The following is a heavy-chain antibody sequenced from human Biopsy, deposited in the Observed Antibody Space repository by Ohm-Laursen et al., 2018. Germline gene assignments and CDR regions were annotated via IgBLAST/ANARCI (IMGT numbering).Heavy chain of an antibody. J-gene: IGHJ4*02. V-gene: IGHV4-4*07. CDR2: IYSSGST. CDR1: GGSISNYY. D-gene: IGHD6-19*01. CDR3: ARGMRSSGWPYFDS. Sequence: SDTLSLTCTVSGGSISNYYWSWIRQPAGKGLEWIGRIYSSGSTNYNPSLKSRVTMSVDTSKNQFSLILSSVTAADTAIYYCARGMRSSGWPYFDSWGQGTLVTVSS.